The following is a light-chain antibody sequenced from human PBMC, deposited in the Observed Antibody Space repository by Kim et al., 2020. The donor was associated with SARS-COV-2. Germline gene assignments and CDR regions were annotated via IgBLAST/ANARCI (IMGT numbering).Light chain of an antibody. J-gene: IGLJ2*01. CDR2: RNN. Sequence: QSVLTQPPSASGTPGQRVNISCSGSSSSIGSHYVYWYQQLPGTAPKLLIYRNNQRPSGVPDRFSGSKSGTSASLAISGLRSEDEADYYCAAWDDSLSGHGLFGGGTQLNVL. CDR1: SSSIGSHY. CDR3: AAWDDSLSGHGL. V-gene: IGLV1-47*01.